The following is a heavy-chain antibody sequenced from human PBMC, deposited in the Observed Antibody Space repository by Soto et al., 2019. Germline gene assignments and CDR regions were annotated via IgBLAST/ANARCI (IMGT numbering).Heavy chain of an antibody. V-gene: IGHV1-2*02. CDR1: GYTFTGYY. D-gene: IGHD6-25*01. CDR2: INPNSGGT. J-gene: IGHJ4*02. CDR3: AREWGPLGYSSDNSCFDY. Sequence: VASVKVSCKASGYTFTGYYMHWVRQAPGQGXEWMGWINPNSGGTNYAQKFQGRVTMTRDTSISTAYMELSRLRSDDTAVYYCAREWGPLGYSSDNSCFDYWGQGTLVTVSS.